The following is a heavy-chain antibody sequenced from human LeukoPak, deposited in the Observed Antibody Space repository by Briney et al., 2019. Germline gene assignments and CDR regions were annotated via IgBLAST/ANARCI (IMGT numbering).Heavy chain of an antibody. CDR2: ISSSSSYI. J-gene: IGHJ3*02. D-gene: IGHD6-13*01. Sequence: GGSLRLSCAASGFTFSSYSMNWVRQAPGEGLEWVSSISSSSSYIYYADSVKGRFTISRDNAKNSLYLQMNSLRAEDTAVYYCARSRGSGWFHDAFDIWGQGTMVTVSS. CDR3: ARSRGSGWFHDAFDI. V-gene: IGHV3-21*01. CDR1: GFTFSSYS.